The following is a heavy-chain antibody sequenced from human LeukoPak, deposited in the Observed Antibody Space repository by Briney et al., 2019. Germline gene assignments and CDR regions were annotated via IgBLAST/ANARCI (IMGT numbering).Heavy chain of an antibody. Sequence: ASVKVSFKASGYTFTSYGISWVRQAPGQGLEWMGWITAYNDNTNYAQKLQGRVTMTTDTSTSTAYMGLRSLRSDDTAVYYCARALLWFGEPSHIDYWGQGALVTAAS. CDR1: GYTFTSYG. J-gene: IGHJ4*02. V-gene: IGHV1-18*01. D-gene: IGHD3-10*01. CDR2: ITAYNDNT. CDR3: ARALLWFGEPSHIDY.